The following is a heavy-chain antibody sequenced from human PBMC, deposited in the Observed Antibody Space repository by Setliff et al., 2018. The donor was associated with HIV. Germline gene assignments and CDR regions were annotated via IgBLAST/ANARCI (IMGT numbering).Heavy chain of an antibody. CDR2: MNPNSGNT. V-gene: IGHV1-8*02. Sequence: ASVKVSCKASGYTFTSYDINWVRQATGQGLEWMGWMNPNSGNTGYAQKSQGRVTMTRNTSISTAYMELSSLRSEDTAVYYCVRRGRFYGDFDYWGQGTLVTSPQ. CDR1: GYTFTSYD. CDR3: VRRGRFYGDFDY. D-gene: IGHD4-17*01. J-gene: IGHJ4*02.